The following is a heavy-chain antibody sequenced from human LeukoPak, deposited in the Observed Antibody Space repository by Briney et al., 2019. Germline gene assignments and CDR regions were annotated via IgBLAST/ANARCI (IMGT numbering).Heavy chain of an antibody. CDR1: GYSFTSYW. J-gene: IGHJ4*02. CDR2: IDPSDSNT. Sequence: GESMKFSCKCSGYSFTSYWISWVRQMPEKGLEWMGRIDPSDSNTNYSPSFQGHVTISADKSTSTAYLQWSSLKASDTAMYYCATGQNIGQADYWGQGTLVTVSS. V-gene: IGHV5-10-1*01. D-gene: IGHD2/OR15-2a*01. CDR3: ATGQNIGQADY.